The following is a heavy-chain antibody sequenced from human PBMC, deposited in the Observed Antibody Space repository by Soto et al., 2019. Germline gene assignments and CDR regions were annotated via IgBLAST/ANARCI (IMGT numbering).Heavy chain of an antibody. Sequence: QVQLQESGPGLVKPSETLSLTGTVSGGSISTYYWSWIRQPPGRGLEWIGFIYYSGYTNYSPSLESRVTISVDTSKKQFSLRLSSVTAADTAVYYCARGAGNSAVTFVDSWGQGTLVTVSS. CDR2: IYYSGYT. CDR1: GGSISTYY. D-gene: IGHD1-7*01. V-gene: IGHV4-59*01. J-gene: IGHJ4*02. CDR3: ARGAGNSAVTFVDS.